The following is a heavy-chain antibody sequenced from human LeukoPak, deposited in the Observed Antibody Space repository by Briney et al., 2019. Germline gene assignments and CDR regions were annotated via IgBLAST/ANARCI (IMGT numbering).Heavy chain of an antibody. D-gene: IGHD6-13*01. J-gene: IGHJ6*03. CDR2: IYSSGNT. Sequence: GSLRLSCAASGFTFRSYTMHWVRQSAGKGLEWIGRIYSSGNTNYNPSFESRVTMSVDTSKNQLSLKLKSVTAADTAVYYCARTLDKDSSSAPYYYYMDVWGKGTTVTVSS. V-gene: IGHV4-4*07. CDR3: ARTLDKDSSSAPYYYYMDV. CDR1: GFTFRSYT.